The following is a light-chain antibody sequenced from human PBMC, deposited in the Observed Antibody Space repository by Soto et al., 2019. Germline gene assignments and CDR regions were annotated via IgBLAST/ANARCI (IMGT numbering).Light chain of an antibody. V-gene: IGLV1-51*01. CDR1: DSNIGKNS. CDR2: DND. CDR3: ATWDSSLSGVV. Sequence: QSVLTQPPSASGTPGQRVTISCSGSDSNIGKNSVNWHQQLPQTAPKLLIYDNDKRPSGIPDRFSGSKSGTAATLGVTGLQTGDEADYYCATWDSSLSGVVFGGGTKLTVL. J-gene: IGLJ2*01.